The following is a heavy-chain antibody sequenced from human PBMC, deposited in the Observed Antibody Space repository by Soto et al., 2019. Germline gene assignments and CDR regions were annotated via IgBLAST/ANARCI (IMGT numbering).Heavy chain of an antibody. D-gene: IGHD2-8*02. J-gene: IGHJ4*02. CDR2: INHSGST. CDR3: ARDKITGLFDY. Sequence: QVQLQQWGAGLLKPSETLSLTCAVYGGSFSGYYWTWIRHPPGTGLEGIGEINHSGSTNYNPSLKSRVTISVDTSKNQFSLKLTSVTAADTAVYYCARDKITGLFDYWGQGTLVTVSS. CDR1: GGSFSGYY. V-gene: IGHV4-34*01.